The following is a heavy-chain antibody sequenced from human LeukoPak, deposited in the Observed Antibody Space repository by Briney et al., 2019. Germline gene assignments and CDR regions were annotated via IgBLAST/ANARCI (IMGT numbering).Heavy chain of an antibody. J-gene: IGHJ4*02. V-gene: IGHV5-51*01. D-gene: IGHD6-25*01. CDR2: IYPGDSDT. CDR3: ARRGSGVSEGEDY. Sequence: GESLKISCKGSGYSFANYWIGWVRQMPGKGLEWMGIIYPGDSDTRYSPSFQGQVTISADKSISTAYLQWSSLKASDTAMYYCARRGSGVSEGEDYWGQGTLVIVSS. CDR1: GYSFANYW.